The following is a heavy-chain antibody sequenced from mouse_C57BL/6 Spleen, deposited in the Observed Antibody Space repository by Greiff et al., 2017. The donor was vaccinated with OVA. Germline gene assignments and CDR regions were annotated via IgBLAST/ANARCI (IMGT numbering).Heavy chain of an antibody. CDR2: ISNGGGST. J-gene: IGHJ1*03. CDR1: GFTFSDYY. CDR3: ARHRDYGVGGWYFDV. V-gene: IGHV5-12*01. Sequence: EVKLVESGGGLVQPGGSLKLSCAASGFTFSDYYMYWVRQTPEKRLEWVAYISNGGGSTYYPNTVKGRFTISRDNAKNTLYLQMSRLKSEDTAMYYCARHRDYGVGGWYFDVWGTGTTVTVSS. D-gene: IGHD1-1*01.